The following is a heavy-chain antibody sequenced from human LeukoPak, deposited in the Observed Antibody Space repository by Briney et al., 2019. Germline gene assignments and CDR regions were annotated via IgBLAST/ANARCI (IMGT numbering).Heavy chain of an antibody. CDR2: SSSSGSTI. CDR1: GFTFSSYE. CDR3: ARGSLHSAYGFDY. V-gene: IGHV3-48*03. D-gene: IGHD5-12*01. J-gene: IGHJ4*02. Sequence: GGSLRLSCAASGFTFSSYEMNWVHQAPGKGLEWVSHSSSSGSTIYYAGSVKGRFTIARDNAKNSVYLQMNSLRAEDTAVYYCARGSLHSAYGFDYWGQGTLVTVSS.